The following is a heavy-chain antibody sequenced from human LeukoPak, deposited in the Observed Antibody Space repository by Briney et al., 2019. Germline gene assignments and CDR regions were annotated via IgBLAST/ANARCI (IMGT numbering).Heavy chain of an antibody. D-gene: IGHD2-2*01. CDR1: GFTFSSYS. Sequence: GGSLRLSCAASGFTFSSYSMNWVRQAPGKGLEWVSYISSSSSTIYYADSVKGRFTISRDNAKNTLYLQMNSLRAEDTAVYYCAKAAYCTSTSCHFSGYAQRPLDSWGQGTLVTVSS. CDR2: ISSSSSTI. J-gene: IGHJ4*02. V-gene: IGHV3-48*01. CDR3: AKAAYCTSTSCHFSGYAQRPLDS.